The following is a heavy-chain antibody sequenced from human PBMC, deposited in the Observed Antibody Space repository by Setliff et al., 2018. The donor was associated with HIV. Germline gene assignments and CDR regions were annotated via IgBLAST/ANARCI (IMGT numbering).Heavy chain of an antibody. CDR3: SRIRWSYYGMDV. CDR2: LSYSGGTT. D-gene: IGHD2-15*01. J-gene: IGHJ6*02. Sequence: PGGSLRLSCAASGFTFSNNAMSWVRQAPGKGLEWVSVLSYSGGTTYYADSVKGRFTISRDNSKNTLFLQMNSLRVDDTAVYFCSRIRWSYYGMDVWGQGTTVTVSS. CDR1: GFTFSNNA. V-gene: IGHV3-23*01.